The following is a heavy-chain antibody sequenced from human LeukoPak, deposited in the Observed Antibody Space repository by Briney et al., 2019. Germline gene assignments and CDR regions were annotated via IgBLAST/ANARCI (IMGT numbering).Heavy chain of an antibody. J-gene: IGHJ5*02. CDR2: ISSSSSYI. CDR1: GFTFSSYS. V-gene: IGHV3-21*01. Sequence: GGSLRLSCAASGFTFSSYSMNWVRQAPGKGLEWVSSISSSSSYIYYADSVQGRFTVSRDNAHNSLFLQMNSLRAEDTAVYYCARGKDSNGFLDLWGQGTLVTVSS. CDR3: ARGKDSNGFLDL. D-gene: IGHD3-22*01.